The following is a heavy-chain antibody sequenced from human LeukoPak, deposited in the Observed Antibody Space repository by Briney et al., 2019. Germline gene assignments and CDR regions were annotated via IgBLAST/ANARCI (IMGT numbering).Heavy chain of an antibody. Sequence: RPGGSLRLSCAASGFTFDDYGMSWVRQAPGKGLEWVSGINWNGGSTGYADSVKGRFTISRDNAKNSLYLQMNSLRAEDTALYYCARVEYYDFWSEIDYWGQGTLVTVSS. CDR2: INWNGGST. CDR1: GFTFDDYG. J-gene: IGHJ4*02. V-gene: IGHV3-20*04. CDR3: ARVEYYDFWSEIDY. D-gene: IGHD3-3*01.